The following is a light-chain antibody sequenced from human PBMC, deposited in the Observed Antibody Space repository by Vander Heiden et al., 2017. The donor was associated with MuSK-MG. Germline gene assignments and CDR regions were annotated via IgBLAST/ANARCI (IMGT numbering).Light chain of an antibody. CDR1: KLGDKY. J-gene: IGLJ2*01. Sequence: LTEAQGVCVAPGQTASITCSGDKLGDKYACWYQQKPGQSPVLVIYQDSKRPSGIPERFSGSNSGNTATLTISGTQAMDEADYYCQAWDSSTGVFGGGTKLTVL. CDR2: QDS. V-gene: IGLV3-1*01. CDR3: QAWDSSTGV.